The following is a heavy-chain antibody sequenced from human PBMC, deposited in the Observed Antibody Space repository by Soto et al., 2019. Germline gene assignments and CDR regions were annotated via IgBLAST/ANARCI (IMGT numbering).Heavy chain of an antibody. D-gene: IGHD3-16*01. CDR2: INPNSGGT. CDR1: GYTFAGYY. CDR3: ATCFSNYYYYGMDV. V-gene: IGHV1-2*04. J-gene: IGHJ6*02. Sequence: GASVKVSCKASGYTFAGYYMHWVRQAPGQGLEWMGWINPNSGGTNYAQKFQGWVTMTRDTSISTAYMELSRLRSDDTAVYYCATCFSNYYYYGMDVCGQGTTVTVSS.